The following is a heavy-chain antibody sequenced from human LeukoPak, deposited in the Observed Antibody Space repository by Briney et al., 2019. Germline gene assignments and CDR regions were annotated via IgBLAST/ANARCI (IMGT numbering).Heavy chain of an antibody. D-gene: IGHD3-3*01. Sequence: PSETLSLTCTVSGGSISSSSYYWGWIRQPPGKGLEWIGSIHYSGSTYYNPSLKSRVTISVDTSKNQLSLKLSSVTAADTAVYYCARDLYDFWSGSRYFQHWGQGTLVTVSS. V-gene: IGHV4-39*07. CDR3: ARDLYDFWSGSRYFQH. J-gene: IGHJ1*01. CDR1: GGSISSSSYY. CDR2: IHYSGST.